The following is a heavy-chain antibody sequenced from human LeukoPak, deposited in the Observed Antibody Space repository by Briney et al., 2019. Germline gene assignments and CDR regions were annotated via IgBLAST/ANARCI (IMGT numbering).Heavy chain of an antibody. J-gene: IGHJ4*02. V-gene: IGHV4-38-2*02. Sequence: SETLSLTCTVSGYSISSGYYWGWIRQPPGKGLEWIGSIYYSGSTYYNPSLKSRVTISVDTSKNQFSLKLSSVTAADTAVYYCASYDSNYGFSSGSYWGQGTLVTVSS. CDR3: ASYDSNYGFSSGSY. D-gene: IGHD4-11*01. CDR2: IYYSGST. CDR1: GYSISSGYY.